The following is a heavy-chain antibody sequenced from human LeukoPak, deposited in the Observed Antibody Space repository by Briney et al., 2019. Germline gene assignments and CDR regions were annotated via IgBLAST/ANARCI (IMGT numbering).Heavy chain of an antibody. D-gene: IGHD3-22*01. CDR3: ARAGAYYYSFANFDS. CDR1: GGSMSNYY. CDR2: MYYSGTSGTT. Sequence: SETLSLTCTVSGGSMSNYYWNWIRQPPGKGLEWIGYMYYSGTSGTTNYSPSLKSRVTISVDTSKNQFSLKLTSVTAADTAVYYCARAGAYYYSFANFDSWGQGTLVTVSS. V-gene: IGHV4-59*01. J-gene: IGHJ4*02.